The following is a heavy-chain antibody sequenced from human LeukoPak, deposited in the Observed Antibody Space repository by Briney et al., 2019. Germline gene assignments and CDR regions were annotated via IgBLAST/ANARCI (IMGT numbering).Heavy chain of an antibody. V-gene: IGHV1-18*01. Sequence: GASVKVSCKASGYTFTSYGISWVRQAPGQGLEWMGWISAYNGNTNYAQKLQGRVTMTTDTSTSTAYMELRSLRSDDPAVYYCAGDSTVVGGSRVAAVWGQGTLVTVSS. CDR3: AGDSTVVGGSRVAAV. CDR2: ISAYNGNT. D-gene: IGHD3-10*01. CDR1: GYTFTSYG. J-gene: IGHJ1*01.